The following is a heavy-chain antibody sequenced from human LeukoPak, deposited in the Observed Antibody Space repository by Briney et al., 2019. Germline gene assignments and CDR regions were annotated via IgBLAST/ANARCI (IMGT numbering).Heavy chain of an antibody. CDR2: ISSDSTTM. V-gene: IGHV3-48*02. Sequence: GGSLGLSCVASGFTFSTYIMNWVRQAPGKGLEWVSYISSDSTTMNYAGSVRGRFIISRDNAKSSLFLQMNSLRDEDTAAYYCARGTATTGGYFQHCGPGTLVTVSS. D-gene: IGHD1-1*01. CDR3: ARGTATTGGYFQH. CDR1: GFTFSTYI. J-gene: IGHJ1*01.